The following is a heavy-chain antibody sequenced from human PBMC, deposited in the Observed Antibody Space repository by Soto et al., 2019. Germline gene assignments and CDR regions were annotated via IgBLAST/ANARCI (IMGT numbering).Heavy chain of an antibody. J-gene: IGHJ6*02. D-gene: IGHD3-10*01. CDR3: ARSVVRGVIIKHYYYYGMDV. V-gene: IGHV1-69*13. CDR2: IIPIFGTA. CDR1: GGTFSSYA. Sequence: SVKVSCKASGGTFSSYAISWVRQAPGQGLEWMGGIIPIFGTANYAQKFQGRVTITADESTSTAYMELSSLRSEDTAVYYCARSVVRGVIIKHYYYYGMDVWGQGTTVTVSS.